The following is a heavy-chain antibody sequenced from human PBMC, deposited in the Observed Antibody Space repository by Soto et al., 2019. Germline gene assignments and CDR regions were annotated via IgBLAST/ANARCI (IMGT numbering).Heavy chain of an antibody. CDR3: ARESAGSGKNNWFDP. Sequence: PSETLSLTCTVSGGSISTYYWSWIRQPPGKGLEWIGFIHYSGSTNYNPSLRSRVTISVDTSQNQLSLKLSSVTAADTAVYYCARESAGSGKNNWFDPWGQGTPVTVSS. CDR1: GGSISTYY. D-gene: IGHD3-10*01. J-gene: IGHJ5*02. V-gene: IGHV4-59*01. CDR2: IHYSGST.